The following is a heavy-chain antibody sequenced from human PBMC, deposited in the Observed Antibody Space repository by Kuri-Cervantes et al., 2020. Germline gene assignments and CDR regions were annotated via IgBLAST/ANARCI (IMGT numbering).Heavy chain of an antibody. Sequence: GSLRLSCTVSGGSFISTSYYWAWIRQPPGKGLEWIGSVYSSGVVDFNPSLKSRLSISVDTSKSQFSLRLNSVTATDTAVYYCATSVQWLAPFDYWGQGTLVTVSS. CDR2: VYSSGVV. CDR1: GGSFISTSYY. D-gene: IGHD6-19*01. CDR3: ATSVQWLAPFDY. V-gene: IGHV4-39*07. J-gene: IGHJ4*02.